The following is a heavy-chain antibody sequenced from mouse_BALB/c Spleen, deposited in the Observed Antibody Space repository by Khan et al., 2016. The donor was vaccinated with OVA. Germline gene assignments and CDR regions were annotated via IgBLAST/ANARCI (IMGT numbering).Heavy chain of an antibody. J-gene: IGHJ2*01. CDR1: GFTFSSYG. CDR3: ARMARTIN. V-gene: IGHV5-6-3*01. Sequence: EVELVESGGGLVQPGGSLKLSCAASGFTFSSYGMSWVRQTPDKRLELVATITSNGGSTYYPDSVKGRLPISRANAKNTLYLQMSSLKSEDTAMYYCARMARTINWGQGTTLTVSS. CDR2: ITSNGGST.